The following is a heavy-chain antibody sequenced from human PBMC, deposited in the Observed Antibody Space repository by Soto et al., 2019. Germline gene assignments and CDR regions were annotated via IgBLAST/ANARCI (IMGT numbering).Heavy chain of an antibody. J-gene: IGHJ6*03. Sequence: EVHLLESGGGLVQPGGSLRLSCAASGFTFSSYAMTWVRQAPGKGLEWVSEVSGGADYTYYADSVKGRFTISRDNSKNTLSLQMNSLRAEDTAVYYCAKEGGDYNYYYLDVWGKGTTVTVSS. CDR1: GFTFSSYA. D-gene: IGHD4-17*01. CDR3: AKEGGDYNYYYLDV. V-gene: IGHV3-23*01. CDR2: VSGGADYT.